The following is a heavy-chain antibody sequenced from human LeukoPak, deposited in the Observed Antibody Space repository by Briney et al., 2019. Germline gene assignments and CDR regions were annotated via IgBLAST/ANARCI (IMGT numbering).Heavy chain of an antibody. CDR2: IYTSGST. V-gene: IGHV4-61*05. CDR3: ARGTAMANFDY. J-gene: IGHJ4*02. CDR1: GGSISSSSYY. D-gene: IGHD5-18*01. Sequence: SETLSLTCTVSGGSISSSSYYWGWIRQPPGKGLEWIGYIYTSGSTNYNPSLKSRVTISVDTSKNQFSLKLSSVTAADTAVYYCARGTAMANFDYWGQGTLVTVSS.